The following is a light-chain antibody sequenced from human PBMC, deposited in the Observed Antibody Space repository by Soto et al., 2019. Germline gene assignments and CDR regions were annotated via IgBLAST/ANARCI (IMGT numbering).Light chain of an antibody. J-gene: IGLJ1*01. CDR3: CSYAGSSPSYV. CDR1: SSDIGSYNL. Sequence: QSVLTQPASVSGSPGQSITISCTGTSSDIGSYNLVSWYQQHPGNAPKLMIYEGSKRPSGVSHRFSGSKSGNTASLTISGLQAEDEADYYCCSYAGSSPSYVFGTGTKLTVL. V-gene: IGLV2-23*01. CDR2: EGS.